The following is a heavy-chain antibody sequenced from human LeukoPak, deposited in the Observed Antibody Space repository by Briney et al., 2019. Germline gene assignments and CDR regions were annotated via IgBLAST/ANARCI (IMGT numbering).Heavy chain of an antibody. CDR3: ARGRVFPGVAPRQVWFDP. Sequence: ASVKVSCKASGYTFSSDNINWVRQAPEQGLEWMGWMNPKSGNTGYAQKFLGRVTMTRNTSISTAYMELSRLRSEDTAVYYCARGRVFPGVAPRQVWFDPWGQGTPVTVSS. CDR2: MNPKSGNT. J-gene: IGHJ5*02. D-gene: IGHD3-10*01. CDR1: GYTFSSDN. V-gene: IGHV1-8*02.